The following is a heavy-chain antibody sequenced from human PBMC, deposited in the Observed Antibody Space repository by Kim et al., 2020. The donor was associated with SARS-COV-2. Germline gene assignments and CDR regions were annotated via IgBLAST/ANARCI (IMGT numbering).Heavy chain of an antibody. V-gene: IGHV4-59*13. CDR2: IYYSGST. J-gene: IGHJ4*02. Sequence: SETLSLTCTVSGGSISSYYWSWIRQPPGKGLEWIGYIYYSGSTNYNPSLKSRVTISVDTSKNQFSLKLSSVIAADTAVYHCARDSLGPYSSGWYVRGFDYWGQGTLVTVSS. D-gene: IGHD6-19*01. CDR3: ARDSLGPYSSGWYVRGFDY. CDR1: GGSISSYY.